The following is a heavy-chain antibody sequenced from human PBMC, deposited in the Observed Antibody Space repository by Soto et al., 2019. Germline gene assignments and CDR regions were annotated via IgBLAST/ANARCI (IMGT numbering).Heavy chain of an antibody. V-gene: IGHV1-18*01. CDR1: GYTFTSYG. J-gene: IGHJ5*02. CDR3: ARVNYDILTGYSNWFDP. CDR2: ISAYNGNT. Sequence: ASVKVSCKASGYTFTSYGISWLRQAPGQGLEWMGWISAYNGNTNYAQKLQGRVTMTTDTSTSTAYMELRSLRSDDTAVYYCARVNYDILTGYSNWFDPWGQGTLVTVSS. D-gene: IGHD3-9*01.